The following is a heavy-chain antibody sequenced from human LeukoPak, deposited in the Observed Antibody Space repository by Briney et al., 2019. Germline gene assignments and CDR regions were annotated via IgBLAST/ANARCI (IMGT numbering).Heavy chain of an antibody. D-gene: IGHD4-17*01. Sequence: GGALRLSCAASGFTFSSYWMHWVRQAPGKGLGLVSRIKSDERSTSYADSVKGRFTISRDNAKNTLYLQMNSLRAEDTAVYYCARGGAYGNDYWGQGTLVTVSS. J-gene: IGHJ4*02. CDR3: ARGGAYGNDY. CDR1: GFTFSSYW. CDR2: IKSDERST. V-gene: IGHV3-74*01.